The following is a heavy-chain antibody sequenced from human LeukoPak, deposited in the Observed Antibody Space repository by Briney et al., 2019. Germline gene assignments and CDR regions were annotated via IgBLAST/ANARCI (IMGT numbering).Heavy chain of an antibody. D-gene: IGHD3-10*01. Sequence: PSETLSLTCTVSGGSIRNYYWSWIRQPPGKGLEWIGCSDYSGSTNYNPSLKSRLTISVDTSKNQFSLRLSSVTAADTAVYYCARGGFGSSTYYFEVDPWGQGTLVTVSS. V-gene: IGHV4-59*01. CDR1: GGSIRNYY. J-gene: IGHJ5*02. CDR3: ARGGFGSSTYYFEVDP. CDR2: SDYSGST.